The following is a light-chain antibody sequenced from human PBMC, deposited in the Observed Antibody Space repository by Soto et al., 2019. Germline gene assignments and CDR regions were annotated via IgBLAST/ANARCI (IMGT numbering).Light chain of an antibody. CDR3: QQRSNWPRAT. CDR1: QSVSSY. J-gene: IGKJ4*01. Sequence: EIVLTQSPATLSLSPGERATLSCRASQSVSSYLAWYQQKPGQAPRLLIYDASNRATGIPARFSGSESGTDFTLTISSLEPEDFAVYYCQQRSNWPRATFGGGTNVEIK. V-gene: IGKV3-11*01. CDR2: DAS.